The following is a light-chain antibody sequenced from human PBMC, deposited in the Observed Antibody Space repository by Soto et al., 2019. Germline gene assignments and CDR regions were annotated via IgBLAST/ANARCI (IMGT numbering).Light chain of an antibody. J-gene: IGLJ1*01. CDR1: SSNIGAGYD. Sequence: QSVLTQPPSVSGAPGQRVTISCTGSSSNIGAGYDVHWYQQLPGTAPKLLIYGNSNRPSGVPDRFSGPKSCTSASLAITGLQAEDDADYYCQSYDSSLSGYVFGTGTKVTVL. V-gene: IGLV1-40*01. CDR2: GNS. CDR3: QSYDSSLSGYV.